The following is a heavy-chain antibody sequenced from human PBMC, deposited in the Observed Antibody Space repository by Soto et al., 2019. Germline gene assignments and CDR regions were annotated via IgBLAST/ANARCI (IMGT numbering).Heavy chain of an antibody. J-gene: IGHJ3*02. Sequence: EVQLLESGGGLVQPGGSLRLSCAASRFTLRNYVVNWVRQAPGKGLEWVSTTGGSGDTYYPDSVKGRFTISIDNSKNTVYLEMISVGGDDTAVYYCATSGLCGGLRCSSFDMWGQGTVVTVSS. CDR2: TGGSGDT. CDR1: RFTLRNYV. CDR3: ATSGLCGGLRCSSFDM. D-gene: IGHD2-21*01. V-gene: IGHV3-23*01.